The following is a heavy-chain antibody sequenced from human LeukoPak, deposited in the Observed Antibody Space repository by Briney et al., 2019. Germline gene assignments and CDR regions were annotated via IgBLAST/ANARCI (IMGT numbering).Heavy chain of an antibody. CDR3: ARVANYYYGMDV. Sequence: RSGGSLRLSCAASGFTVSSNYMSWVRQAPGKGLEWVSVIYSGGSTYYADSVKGRFPISRDNSKNTLYLQMNSLRAEDTAVYYCARVANYYYGMDVWGQGTTVTVSS. CDR2: IYSGGST. CDR1: GFTVSSNY. V-gene: IGHV3-53*01. J-gene: IGHJ6*02.